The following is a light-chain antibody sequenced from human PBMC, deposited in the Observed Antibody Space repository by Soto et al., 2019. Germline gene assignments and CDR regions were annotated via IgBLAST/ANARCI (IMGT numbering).Light chain of an antibody. CDR2: EVS. V-gene: IGLV2-14*03. CDR3: SSYTSSSTRV. Sequence: SLLTQPSSVSGSPGQSITISCPGTSSDVGAYDYVSWYQQHPDKAPKLMIYEVSNRPSGVSNRFSGSKSVNTATLTISGLQADDEADYYCSSYTSSSTRVFGTGTKVTVL. CDR1: SSDVGAYDY. J-gene: IGLJ1*01.